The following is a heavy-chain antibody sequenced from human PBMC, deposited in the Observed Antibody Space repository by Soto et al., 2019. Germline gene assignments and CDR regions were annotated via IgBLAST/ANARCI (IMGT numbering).Heavy chain of an antibody. J-gene: IGHJ6*02. V-gene: IGHV4-61*01. CDR2: IYYSGST. CDR1: GGSVSSGSYY. CDR3: ARDRYSSSFDDYYYYGMDV. Sequence: SETLSLTCTVSGGSVSSGSYYWSWIRQPPGKGLEWIGYIYYSGSTNYNPSLKSRVTISVDTSKNQFSLKPSSVTAADTAVYYCARDRYSSSFDDYYYYGMDVWGQGTTVTVSS. D-gene: IGHD6-6*01.